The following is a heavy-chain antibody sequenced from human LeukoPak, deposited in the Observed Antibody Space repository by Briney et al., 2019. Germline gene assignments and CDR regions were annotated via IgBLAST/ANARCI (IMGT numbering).Heavy chain of an antibody. CDR3: ARGGDSSSYYWAVGYFDL. CDR2: INSNRGGT. CDR1: GYTFTGHY. J-gene: IGHJ2*01. V-gene: IGHV1-2*02. Sequence: GASVEAPCKASGYTFTGHYIHLGRQPPGHGVECMGWINSNRGGTKYPQKFQGRVAMTRDTSITKAYIELSRLTSDDKGVYYCARGGDSSSYYWAVGYFDLWGRGTLVSVSS. D-gene: IGHD3-22*01.